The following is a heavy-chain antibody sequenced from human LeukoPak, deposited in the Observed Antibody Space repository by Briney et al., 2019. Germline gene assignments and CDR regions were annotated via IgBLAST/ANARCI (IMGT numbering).Heavy chain of an antibody. CDR3: TTELLWLDAFEI. V-gene: IGHV3-49*03. J-gene: IGHJ3*02. CDR2: IRCNAYGGTT. D-gene: IGHD3-10*01. CDR1: GFTFGDYA. Sequence: GGSLRLSCTASGFTFGDYAMSWFRQAPGKGLEWVGFIRCNAYGGTTEYAASVKGRFTISRDDSKRTAYLTMNSLKTEDTAVYYCTTELLWLDAFEIWGQGTMVTVSS.